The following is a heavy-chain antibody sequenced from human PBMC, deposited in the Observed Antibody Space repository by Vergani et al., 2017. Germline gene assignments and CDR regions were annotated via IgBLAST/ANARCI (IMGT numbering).Heavy chain of an antibody. J-gene: IGHJ3*02. CDR2: IYYSGST. Sequence: QVQLPESGPGLVKPSETLSLTCTVSGGSISSYYWSWIRQPPGKGLEWIGYIYYSGSTNYNPSLKSRVTISVDTSKNQFSLKLSSVTAADTAVYYCARAQYDSSGYYSTGNAFDIWGQGTMVTVSS. CDR1: GGSISSYY. V-gene: IGHV4-59*01. CDR3: ARAQYDSSGYYSTGNAFDI. D-gene: IGHD3-22*01.